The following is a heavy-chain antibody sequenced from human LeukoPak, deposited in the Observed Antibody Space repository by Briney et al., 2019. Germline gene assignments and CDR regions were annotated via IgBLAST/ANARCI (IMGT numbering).Heavy chain of an antibody. CDR1: GFTFSTYW. Sequence: PGGSLRLSCAASGFTFSTYWMTWVRQAPGKGLEWVATIKEDSSEKYYVDSVRGRFTISRDNAENSLYLQMNSLRVEDTAVYYCARTTHTDYWGQGTLVTVSS. CDR2: IKEDSSEK. D-gene: IGHD1-1*01. CDR3: ARTTHTDY. J-gene: IGHJ4*02. V-gene: IGHV3-7*01.